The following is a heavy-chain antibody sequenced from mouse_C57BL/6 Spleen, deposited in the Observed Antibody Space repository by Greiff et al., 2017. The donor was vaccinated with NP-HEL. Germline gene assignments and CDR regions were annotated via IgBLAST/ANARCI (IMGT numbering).Heavy chain of an antibody. D-gene: IGHD2-1*01. CDR1: GYTFTDYY. CDR2: INPNNGGT. V-gene: IGHV1-26*01. J-gene: IGHJ3*01. Sequence: EVQLQQSGPELVKPGASVKISCKASGYTFTDYYMNWVKQSHGKSLEWIGDINPNNGGTSYNQKFKGKATLTVDKSSSTAYMELRSLTSEDSAVYYCAPYYGIPWFAYWGQGTLVTVSA. CDR3: APYYGIPWFAY.